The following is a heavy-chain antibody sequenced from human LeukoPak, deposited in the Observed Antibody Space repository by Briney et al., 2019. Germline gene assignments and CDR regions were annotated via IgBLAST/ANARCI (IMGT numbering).Heavy chain of an antibody. V-gene: IGHV1-69*13. Sequence: SVKVSCKASGGTFSSYAISWVRQAPGQGLEWMGGIIPIFGTANYAQKFQGRVTITADESTSTAYLELSSLRSEDTAVYYCASFLSGGSGSYYLDNFDYWGQGTLLTVSS. CDR1: GGTFSSYA. D-gene: IGHD3-10*01. J-gene: IGHJ4*02. CDR3: ASFLSGGSGSYYLDNFDY. CDR2: IIPIFGTA.